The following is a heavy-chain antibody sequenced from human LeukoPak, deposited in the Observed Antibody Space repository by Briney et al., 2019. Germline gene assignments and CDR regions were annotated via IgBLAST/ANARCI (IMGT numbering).Heavy chain of an antibody. CDR3: ARDPGIMLRGSRRGYDGNYYYMDV. D-gene: IGHD3-10*01. CDR1: GGSISSGSYC. CDR2: IHTSRST. Sequence: SETLSLTCTVSGGSISSGSYCWNWIRHPAWKGLEWIGHIHTSRSTNQNPSLKSRVTISVDTSKNQFSLKLSSVTAADTAVYYCARDPGIMLRGSRRGYDGNYYYMDVWGKGTTVTISS. J-gene: IGHJ6*03. V-gene: IGHV4-61*09.